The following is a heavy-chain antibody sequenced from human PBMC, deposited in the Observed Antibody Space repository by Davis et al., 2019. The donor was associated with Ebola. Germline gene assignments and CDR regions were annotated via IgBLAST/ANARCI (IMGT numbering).Heavy chain of an antibody. CDR2: LGTAGYT. CDR3: ARVRFGDTAVDY. CDR1: GFTFSSYD. Sequence: PGGSLRLSCAASGFTFSSYDMHWVRQGTGKGLEWVSALGTAGYTYYPGSVKGRFTISRENAKNSLYLQMNSLRAEDTAVYYCARVRFGDTAVDYWGQGTLVTVSS. V-gene: IGHV3-13*01. J-gene: IGHJ4*02. D-gene: IGHD5-18*01.